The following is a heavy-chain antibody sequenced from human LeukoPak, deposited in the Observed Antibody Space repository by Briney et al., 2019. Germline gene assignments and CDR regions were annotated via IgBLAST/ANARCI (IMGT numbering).Heavy chain of an antibody. CDR1: GFXFSSYG. CDR2: ISYDGSNK. D-gene: IGHD3-22*01. V-gene: IGHV3-30*18. J-gene: IGHJ1*01. CDR3: AKDGMRYYYDSSGYGVFAV. Sequence: GRSLRLSCAASGFXFSSYGIHWVRQAPGKGLKWVAVISYDGSNKYYADSVKGRFTISRDNSKNTLYLQMNSLRAEDTAVYYCAKDGMRYYYDSSGYGVFAVWGQGTLVTVSS.